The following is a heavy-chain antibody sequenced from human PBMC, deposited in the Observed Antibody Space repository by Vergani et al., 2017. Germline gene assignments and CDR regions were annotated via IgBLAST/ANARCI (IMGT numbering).Heavy chain of an antibody. CDR3: ARGGGYSYAFDY. D-gene: IGHD5-18*01. J-gene: IGHJ4*02. CDR2: ISSSSSYI. V-gene: IGHV3-21*01. CDR1: GFTFSSYS. Sequence: EVQLVESGGGLVKPGGSLRLSCAASGFTFSSYSMNWVRQAPGKGLEWVSSISSSSSYIYYADSVKGRFTISRDNAKNSLYLHMNSLRAEDTAVYYCARGGGYSYAFDYWGQGTLVTVSS.